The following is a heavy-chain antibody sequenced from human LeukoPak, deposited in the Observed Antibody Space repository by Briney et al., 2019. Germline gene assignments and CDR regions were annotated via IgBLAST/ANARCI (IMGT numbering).Heavy chain of an antibody. CDR3: ARDCWDYGSGSYCGIDY. CDR1: GFTFSSYN. J-gene: IGHJ4*02. CDR2: ITSSSNYI. D-gene: IGHD3-10*01. V-gene: IGHV3-21*03. Sequence: GGSPRLSCAASGFTFSSYNMNWVRQAPGKGLEWVSSITSSSNYIYYADSVKGRFTISRDNAKNSLYLQMNSLRAEDTTVYYCARDCWDYGSGSYCGIDYWGQGTLVTVSS.